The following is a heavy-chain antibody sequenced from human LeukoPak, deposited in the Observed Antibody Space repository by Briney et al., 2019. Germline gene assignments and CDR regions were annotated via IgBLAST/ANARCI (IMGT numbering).Heavy chain of an antibody. V-gene: IGHV3-30-3*01. Sequence: GGSLRLSCAASGFTFSSYAMHWVRQAPGKGLEWVAVISYDGSNKYYADSVKGRFTISRDNAKNSLYLQMNSLRAEDTAVYYCARKIVVGGQGTLVTVSS. CDR2: ISYDGSNK. CDR3: ARKIVV. CDR1: GFTFSSYA. J-gene: IGHJ4*02. D-gene: IGHD3-22*01.